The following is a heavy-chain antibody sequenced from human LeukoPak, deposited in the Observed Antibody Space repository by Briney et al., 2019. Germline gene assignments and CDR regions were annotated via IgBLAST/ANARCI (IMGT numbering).Heavy chain of an antibody. CDR1: GGSISSSSHY. V-gene: IGHV4-39*01. Sequence: SETLSLTCTVSGGSISSSSHYWGWIRQPPGKGLEWIGSMYYSGATYYNPSLKSRVTISVETSKNQFSLKLNSVTAADTAVYYCARLVRDSSTDSCYPFDYWGQGTLVTVSS. D-gene: IGHD2-2*01. J-gene: IGHJ4*02. CDR3: ARLVRDSSTDSCYPFDY. CDR2: MYYSGAT.